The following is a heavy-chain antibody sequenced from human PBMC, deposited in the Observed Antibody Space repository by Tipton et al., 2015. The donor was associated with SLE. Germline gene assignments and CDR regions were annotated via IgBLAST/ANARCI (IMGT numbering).Heavy chain of an antibody. Sequence: SLRLSCAASGFTFSSYSMNWVRQAPGKGLEWVANIKQDGSEKYYVDSVKGRFSISSDNAKNSLYLQMNSLRAEDTAVYYCARTRAFDFWGQGTMVTVSS. CDR1: GFTFSSYS. CDR3: ARTRAFDF. J-gene: IGHJ3*01. CDR2: IKQDGSEK. V-gene: IGHV3-7*01.